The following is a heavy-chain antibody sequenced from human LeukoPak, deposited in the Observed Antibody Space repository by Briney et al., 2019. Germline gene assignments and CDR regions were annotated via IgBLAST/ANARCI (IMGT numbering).Heavy chain of an antibody. CDR2: INSDGSST. CDR3: ARDGSGTYYYGMDV. D-gene: IGHD3-10*01. CDR1: GFTFSSYW. J-gene: IGHJ6*04. V-gene: IGHV3-74*01. Sequence: GGSLRLSCAASGFTFSSYWMHWVRQAPGKGLVWVSRINSDGSSTSYADSVKGRFTISKDNAKNTLYLQMNSLRAEDTAVYYCARDGSGTYYYGMDVWGKGTTVTVSS.